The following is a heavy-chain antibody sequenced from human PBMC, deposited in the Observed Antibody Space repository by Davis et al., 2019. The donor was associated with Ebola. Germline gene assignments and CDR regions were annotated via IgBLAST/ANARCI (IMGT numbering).Heavy chain of an antibody. CDR2: IYYSGST. CDR1: GGSISSYY. CDR3: ARISYYYYGMDV. J-gene: IGHJ6*02. V-gene: IGHV4-59*08. D-gene: IGHD3-3*01. Sequence: MPSETLSLTCTVSGGSISSYYWSWIRQPPGKGLEWIGYIYYSGSTNYNPSLKSRVTISVDTSKNQFSLKLSSVTAADTAVYYCARISYYYYGMDVWDQGTTVTVSS.